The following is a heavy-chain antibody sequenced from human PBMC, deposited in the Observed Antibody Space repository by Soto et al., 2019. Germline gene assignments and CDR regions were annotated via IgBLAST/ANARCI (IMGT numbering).Heavy chain of an antibody. V-gene: IGHV4-31*03. CDR1: GGSITSGGYY. CDR2: IFYGGGT. Sequence: SETLSLTCTVSGGSITSGGYYWSWIRQRPGKGLEWIGYIFYGGGTHYNPSLESRVTISVDPSSNRFSLDLTSVAAADTAVYYCATNLVISHPVPNYFYTWGRGALVTVSS. CDR3: ATNLVISHPVPNYFYT. J-gene: IGHJ4*02. D-gene: IGHD6-6*01.